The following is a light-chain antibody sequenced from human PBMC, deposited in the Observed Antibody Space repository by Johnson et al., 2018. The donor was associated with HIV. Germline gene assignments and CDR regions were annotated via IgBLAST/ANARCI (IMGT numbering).Light chain of an antibody. CDR3: AAWDDSLNGLYV. V-gene: IGLV1-51*01. CDR1: SYNIGNNY. CDR2: DNN. J-gene: IGLJ1*01. Sequence: QSVLTQPPSVSAAPGQKVTISCSGSSYNIGNNYVSWYQQLPGTAPKLLIYDNNKRPSGIPNRFSGSKSGTSASLAISGLQAEDEADYYCAAWDDSLNGLYVFATGTKVTVL.